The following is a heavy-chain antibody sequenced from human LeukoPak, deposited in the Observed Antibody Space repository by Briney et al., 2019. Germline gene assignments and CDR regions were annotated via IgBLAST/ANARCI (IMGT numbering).Heavy chain of an antibody. CDR1: GYSFTTYW. D-gene: IGHD1-14*01. CDR2: IYPGDSDT. J-gene: IGHJ3*02. V-gene: IGHV5-51*01. CDR3: AREVRNHDAFDI. Sequence: GESLKISCRGSGYSFTTYWIGWVRQMPGKGLEWMGIIYPGDSDTRYSPSFQGQVSISVDKSISTASLQWSSLKASDTAMYYCAREVRNHDAFDIWGQGTMVTVSS.